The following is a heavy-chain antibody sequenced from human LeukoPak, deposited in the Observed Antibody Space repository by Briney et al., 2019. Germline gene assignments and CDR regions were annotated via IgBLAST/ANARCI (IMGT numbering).Heavy chain of an antibody. J-gene: IGHJ4*02. D-gene: IGHD3-22*01. CDR2: ISSSSSTI. CDR3: AGDASYYDSSVPTIGTTTNDY. V-gene: IGHV3-48*01. Sequence: PGGSLRLSCAASGFTFSSYSMNWVRQAPGKGLEWVSYISSSSSTIYYADSVKGRFTISRDNAKNSLYLQMNSLRAEDTAVYYCAGDASYYDSSVPTIGTTTNDYWGQGTLVTVSS. CDR1: GFTFSSYS.